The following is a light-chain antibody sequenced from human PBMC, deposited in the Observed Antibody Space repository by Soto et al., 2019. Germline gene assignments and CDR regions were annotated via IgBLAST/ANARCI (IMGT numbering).Light chain of an antibody. J-gene: IGKJ4*01. CDR2: WAS. V-gene: IGKV4-1*01. CDR3: QQYYTTLS. Sequence: DIVMTQSPDSLAVSLGERATINCKSSQSVLYNSDNKNYLAWYQQKPGQPPKLLIYWASTRDSGVPDRFSGSGCGADFTLPISSLQAEDVAVYYCQQYYTTLSFGGGTKVEIK. CDR1: QSVLYNSDNKNY.